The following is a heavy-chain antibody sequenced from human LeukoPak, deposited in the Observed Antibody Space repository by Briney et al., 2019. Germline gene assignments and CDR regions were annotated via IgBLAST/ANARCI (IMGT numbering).Heavy chain of an antibody. D-gene: IGHD6-13*01. CDR2: IYYSGSA. V-gene: IGHV4-31*03. Sequence: SETLSLTCTVSGGSISSGGYYWSWIRQHPGKGLEWIGYIYYSGSAYYNPSLKSRVTISVDTSENQFSLKLSSVTAADTAVYYCARSGYINSWYLVDYWGQGTLVTVSS. CDR1: GGSISSGGYY. J-gene: IGHJ4*02. CDR3: ARSGYINSWYLVDY.